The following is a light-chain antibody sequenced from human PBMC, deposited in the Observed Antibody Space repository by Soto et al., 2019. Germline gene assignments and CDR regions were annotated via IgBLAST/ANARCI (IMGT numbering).Light chain of an antibody. J-gene: IGKJ1*01. CDR2: DAS. CDR3: QQYHNWPPWT. Sequence: EMVMTQSPATLSVSPGERATLSCRASQSVSNNLAWYQQKPGQAPRLLIYDASTRATGIPARFSGSGSGTEFPLTLTSLQSEDLAVYYCQQYHNWPPWTFGQGTKVEVK. CDR1: QSVSNN. V-gene: IGKV3-15*01.